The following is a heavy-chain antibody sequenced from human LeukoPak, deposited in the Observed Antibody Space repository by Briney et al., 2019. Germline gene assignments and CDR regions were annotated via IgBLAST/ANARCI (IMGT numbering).Heavy chain of an antibody. V-gene: IGHV3-7*03. CDR3: ARGDFNDLRYGC. Sequence: GGSLRLSCAASGFTFSSYWMSWVRQAPGKGLEWEANIKDDGSVKFYVDSVRGRFIISRDNTKNSLYLQMNSLRAEDTAMYFCARGDFNDLRYGCWGQGSLVTVSS. J-gene: IGHJ4*02. D-gene: IGHD2-21*02. CDR2: IKDDGSVK. CDR1: GFTFSSYW.